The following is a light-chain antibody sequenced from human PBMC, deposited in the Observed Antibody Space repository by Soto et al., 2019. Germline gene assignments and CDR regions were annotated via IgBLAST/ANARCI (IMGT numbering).Light chain of an antibody. J-gene: IGKJ1*01. CDR2: DAA. V-gene: IGKV1-27*01. CDR1: QDLSHY. Sequence: DVQMTQSPSSLSASVGDRVTITCRASQDLSHYLDWYQQRPGKAPKLLIYDAANLQLGVPSRFSGSGSGTDFTLTISSRQPEDVVAYYCQQYSNDTPGTFGQGTKVDIK. CDR3: QQYSNDTPGT.